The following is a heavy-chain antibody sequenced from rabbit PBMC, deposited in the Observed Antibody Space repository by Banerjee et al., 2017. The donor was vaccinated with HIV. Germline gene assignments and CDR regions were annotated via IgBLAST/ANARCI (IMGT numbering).Heavy chain of an antibody. CDR2: IYAGSSGST. D-gene: IGHD6-1*01. V-gene: IGHV1S45*01. CDR1: GFDFSSYG. CDR3: ARDAYAGDGYAFTRLDL. J-gene: IGHJ3*01. Sequence: QEQLVESGGGLVQPGGSLKLSCKASGFDFSSYGVSWVRQAPGKGLEWIACIYAGSSGSTHYASWAKGRFTISKTSSTTVTLQMTSLTAADTATYFCARDAYAGDGYAFTRLDLWGPGTLVTVS.